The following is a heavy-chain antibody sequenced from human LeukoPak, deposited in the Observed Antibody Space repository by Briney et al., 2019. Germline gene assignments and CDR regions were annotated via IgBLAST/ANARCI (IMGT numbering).Heavy chain of an antibody. CDR2: HTASGGRT. CDR1: GFTFSSYS. D-gene: IGHD3-3*01. J-gene: IGHJ3*02. Sequence: GGSLRLSCVASGFTFSSYSMSWVRRAPGKGLEWVSVHTASGGRTYYADSVKGRFTISRDSSQNTLYLQMNSLRAEDTAVYYCAKDRSRDFWSGYYRGPDAFDIWGQGTMVTVSS. V-gene: IGHV3-23*01. CDR3: AKDRSRDFWSGYYRGPDAFDI.